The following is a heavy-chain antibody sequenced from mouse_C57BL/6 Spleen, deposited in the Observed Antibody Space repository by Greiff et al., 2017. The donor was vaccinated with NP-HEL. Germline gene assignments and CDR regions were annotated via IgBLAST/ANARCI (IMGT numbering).Heavy chain of an antibody. Sequence: VKLQQSGAELARPGASVKLSCKASGYTFTSYGISWVKQRTGQGLEWIGEIYPRSGNTYYNEKFKGKATLTADKSSSTAYMELRSLTSEDSAVYFCARGDFGGGDYFDYWGQGTTLTVSS. D-gene: IGHD3-3*01. CDR2: IYPRSGNT. CDR1: GYTFTSYG. CDR3: ARGDFGGGDYFDY. J-gene: IGHJ2*01. V-gene: IGHV1-81*01.